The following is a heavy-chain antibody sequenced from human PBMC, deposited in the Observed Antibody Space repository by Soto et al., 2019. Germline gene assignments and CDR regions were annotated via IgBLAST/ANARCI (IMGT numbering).Heavy chain of an antibody. D-gene: IGHD3-22*01. CDR3: ATGMDSSGYYYVSHFDY. CDR2: ISYDGSNK. V-gene: IGHV3-30*03. J-gene: IGHJ4*02. Sequence: QVQLVESGGGVVQPGRSLRLSCAASGFTFSSYGMHWVRQAPGKGLEWVAVISYDGSNKYYADSVKGRFTISRDNSKNTLYRQMNSLRAEDTAVYYCATGMDSSGYYYVSHFDYWGQGPLVTVSS. CDR1: GFTFSSYG.